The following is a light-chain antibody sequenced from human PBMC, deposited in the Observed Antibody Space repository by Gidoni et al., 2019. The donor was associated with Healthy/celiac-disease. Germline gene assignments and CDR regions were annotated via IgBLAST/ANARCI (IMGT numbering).Light chain of an antibody. J-gene: IGKJ5*01. V-gene: IGKV4-1*01. CDR1: QSVLYSSNNKNY. CDR2: WAS. Sequence: DIVMTQSPDFLAGSLGERATINCKSSQSVLYSSNNKNYLAWYQQKPGQPPKLLIYWASTRESGVPDRFSGSGSGTDFTLTISSLQAEDVAVYYCQQYYSTPPITFGQGTRLEIK. CDR3: QQYYSTPPIT.